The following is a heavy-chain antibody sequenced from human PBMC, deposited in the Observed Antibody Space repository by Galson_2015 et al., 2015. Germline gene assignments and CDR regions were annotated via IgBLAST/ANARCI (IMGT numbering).Heavy chain of an antibody. Sequence: QSGAEVKKPGESLRISCEGSGYNFVSFWITWVRQVPGKGLEWIGWIDPRDSYTKYSPSFEGHVTISVDKSINTAYLQWSSLMASDSAMFYCGRHFTATDSLDVWGQGTKVTVAS. CDR1: GYNFVSFW. D-gene: IGHD2-21*02. J-gene: IGHJ3*01. V-gene: IGHV5-10-1*01. CDR3: GRHFTATDSLDV. CDR2: IDPRDSYT.